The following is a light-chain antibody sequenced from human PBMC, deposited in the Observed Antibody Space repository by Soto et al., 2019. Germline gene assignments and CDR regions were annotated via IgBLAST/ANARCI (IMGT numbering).Light chain of an antibody. CDR2: AAS. V-gene: IGKV1-27*01. Sequence: DIQMTQSPSSLSASIGDRVTISCRSSQAINNYLAWYQQKPGKTPKLLIYAASTLQSGVPSRFSGSGSGTDFTLTISSLQPEYVATYFCQTYNSAPPVTFGPGTKVGV. J-gene: IGKJ3*01. CDR1: QAINNY. CDR3: QTYNSAPPVT.